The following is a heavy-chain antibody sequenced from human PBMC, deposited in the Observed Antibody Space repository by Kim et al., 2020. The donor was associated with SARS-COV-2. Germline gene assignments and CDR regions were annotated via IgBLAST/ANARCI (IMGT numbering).Heavy chain of an antibody. Sequence: GGSLRLSCAASGFTVSSNYINWVRQAPGKGLEWVSVIYSGGNTYYADSVKGRFTLSRDNSKNTVFLQMNSLRAEDTAMYYCAGGQWLATGPDIWGQGTMV. D-gene: IGHD6-19*01. CDR2: IYSGGNT. J-gene: IGHJ3*02. CDR3: AGGQWLATGPDI. V-gene: IGHV3-53*01. CDR1: GFTVSSNY.